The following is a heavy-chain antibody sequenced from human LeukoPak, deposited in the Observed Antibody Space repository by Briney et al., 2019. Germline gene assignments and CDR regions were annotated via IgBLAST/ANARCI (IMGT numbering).Heavy chain of an antibody. CDR1: GFIFGDYN. D-gene: IGHD3-22*01. J-gene: IGHJ4*02. Sequence: GGSLRLSCAASGFIFGDYNMNWVRQAPGKGLEWVSYISSGGSTIYYADSVKGRFTISRDNAKNSLYLQMNSLRAEDTAVYYCARDHHYDSSGYSNYWGQGTLVTVSS. V-gene: IGHV3-11*01. CDR3: ARDHHYDSSGYSNY. CDR2: ISSGGSTI.